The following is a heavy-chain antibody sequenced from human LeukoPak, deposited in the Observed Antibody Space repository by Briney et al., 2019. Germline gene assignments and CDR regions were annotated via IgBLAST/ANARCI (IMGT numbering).Heavy chain of an antibody. CDR3: PRHDSSGWLDP. D-gene: IGHD6-19*01. CDR2: IYPGDSGT. J-gene: IGHJ5*02. V-gene: IGHV5-51*01. Sequence: AESLQISCQGSGYSITSYWISWVRQVPGKGLEWMGIIYPGDSGTRYSPSFQGQVTISADKSITTAYLQQSSLKDSDTAMYYCPRHDSSGWLDPWGQGTLVTVSS. CDR1: GYSITSYW.